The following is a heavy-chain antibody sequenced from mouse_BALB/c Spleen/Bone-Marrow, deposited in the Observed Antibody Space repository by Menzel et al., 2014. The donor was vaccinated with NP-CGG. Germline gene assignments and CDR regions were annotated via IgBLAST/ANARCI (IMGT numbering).Heavy chain of an antibody. V-gene: IGHV14-3*02. D-gene: IGHD1-1*01. CDR1: GFNIKDTH. J-gene: IGHJ3*01. CDR2: IDPAKGNT. CDR3: PRDYGITAWFAY. Sequence: VQLQQSGAEVVKPGASVKLSCTASGFNIKDTHIHWVKQRPEQGLEWIGMIDPAKGNTKYDPKFQGKATITSDTSSNTASLQLSSLTSEATAVYYCPRDYGITAWFAYWGQGTLVTVSA.